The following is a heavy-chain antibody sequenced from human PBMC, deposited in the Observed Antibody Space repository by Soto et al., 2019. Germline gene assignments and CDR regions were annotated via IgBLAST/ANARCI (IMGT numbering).Heavy chain of an antibody. D-gene: IGHD2-2*02. CDR3: ARGCSSASCYTGFDT. V-gene: IGHV4-30-2*01. J-gene: IGHJ5*02. CDR1: GGSISSGPYS. CDR2: IYYSGKT. Sequence: SETLSLTCTVSGGSISSGPYSWTWIRQPPGKGLEWLGYIYYSGKTDYNPSLRSRVSISVDRSNNQFSLTLTSVTAADSAVYFCARGCSSASCYTGFDTWGQGTPVTVSS.